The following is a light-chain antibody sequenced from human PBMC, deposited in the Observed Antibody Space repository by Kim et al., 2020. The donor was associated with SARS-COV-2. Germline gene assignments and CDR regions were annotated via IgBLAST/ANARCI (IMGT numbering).Light chain of an antibody. J-gene: IGKJ1*01. Sequence: DIQMTQSPSTLSASVGDRVTITCRASQSINSWLTWYQQKPGKAPKLLIYDASSLESGVPSRFSGSGSGTEFTLTISSLQPDDFASYYCQQYNNYPWTFGQGTKVEIK. V-gene: IGKV1-5*01. CDR1: QSINSW. CDR2: DAS. CDR3: QQYNNYPWT.